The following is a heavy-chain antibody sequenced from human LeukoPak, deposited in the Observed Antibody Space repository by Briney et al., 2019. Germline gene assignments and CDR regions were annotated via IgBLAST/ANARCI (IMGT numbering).Heavy chain of an antibody. V-gene: IGHV4-59*02. CDR2: INDRGST. J-gene: IGHJ6*02. CDR3: VRDSRYGSGWFEDGLDF. CDR1: GDSVRSYY. Sequence: SEILSLTCTASGDSVRSYYWSWIRQPPGQGLEWLGHINDRGSTNNNPSLQGRVTISIDTSKNQFSLKVNSVTAADTAVYYCVRDSRYGSGWFEDGLDFWGQGTTVTVSS. D-gene: IGHD6-13*01.